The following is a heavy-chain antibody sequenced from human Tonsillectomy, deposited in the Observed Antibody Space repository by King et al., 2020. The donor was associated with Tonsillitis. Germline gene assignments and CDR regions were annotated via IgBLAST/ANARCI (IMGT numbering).Heavy chain of an antibody. Sequence: VQLVESGGGLVQPGGSLRLSCAASGFTFSSYAMSWVRQAPGKGREWVSAISGSGGSTYYADPVKGRFTSSRDNSKNTLYLQMNSLRAEDTAVYYCAKDYYDFWSGYPYYFDYWGQGTLVTVSS. V-gene: IGHV3-23*04. D-gene: IGHD3-3*01. CDR1: GFTFSSYA. J-gene: IGHJ4*02. CDR3: AKDYYDFWSGYPYYFDY. CDR2: ISGSGGST.